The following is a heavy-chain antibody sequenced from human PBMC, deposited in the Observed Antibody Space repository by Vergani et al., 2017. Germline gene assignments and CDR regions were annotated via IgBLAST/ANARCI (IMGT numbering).Heavy chain of an antibody. J-gene: IGHJ5*02. CDR2: IYYSGST. CDR3: AXHVGPSSWFLEWYGWFDP. Sequence: QLQLQESGPGLVKPSETLSLTCTVSGGSISSSSYYWGWIRQPSGKGLEWIGSIYYSGSTYYNPSLKSRVTISVDTSKNQFSLKLSSVTAADTAVYYCAXHVGPSSWFLEWYGWFDPWGQGTLVTVSS. V-gene: IGHV4-39*01. CDR1: GGSISSSSYY. D-gene: IGHD3-3*01.